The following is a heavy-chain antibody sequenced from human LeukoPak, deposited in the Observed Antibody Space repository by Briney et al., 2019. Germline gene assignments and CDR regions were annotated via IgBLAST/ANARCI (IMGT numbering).Heavy chain of an antibody. CDR3: ARDSGMIFDY. D-gene: IGHD3-10*01. J-gene: IGHJ4*02. CDR1: GFTFSDYG. V-gene: IGHV3-23*01. Sequence: GGSLRLSCAASGFTFSDYGMGWVRQAPGKGLEWVSTLTGSGHAIYYADSVKGRFSISRDNSKNTLYLQMNSLRAEDTAVYYCARDSGMIFDYWGQGTLVTVSS. CDR2: LTGSGHAI.